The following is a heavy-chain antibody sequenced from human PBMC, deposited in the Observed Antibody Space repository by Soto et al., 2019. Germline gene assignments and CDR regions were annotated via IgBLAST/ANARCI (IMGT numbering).Heavy chain of an antibody. CDR2: ISGGGSNT. D-gene: IGHD4-4*01. V-gene: IGHV3-23*01. CDR1: GFPFSSYV. CDR3: AKDSNKYSSSLRGRYFDY. Sequence: GGSLRLSCAASGFPFSSYVMAWVRQAPGKGLEWVSGISGGGSNTFYAASVKGRFTISRDNSKNTLPLQMNSLGAEDTAVYYCAKDSNKYSSSLRGRYFDYWGQGIGVTVSS. J-gene: IGHJ4*02.